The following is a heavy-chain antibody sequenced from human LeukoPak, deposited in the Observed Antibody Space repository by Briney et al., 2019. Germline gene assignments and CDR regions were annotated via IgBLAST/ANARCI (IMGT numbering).Heavy chain of an antibody. CDR3: ARWRGQRSEFDL. V-gene: IGHV3-7*01. CDR2: INQDGSQK. D-gene: IGHD5-12*01. CDR1: GFTFSRYW. J-gene: IGHJ4*02. Sequence: GGSLRLSCAGSGFTFSRYWISWVRQAPGKGLEWVAHINQDGSQKLYVDSVTGRFTISRDNAKNSLYLQMNSLRAEDTAVYYCARWRGQRSEFDLWGQGALVTVSS.